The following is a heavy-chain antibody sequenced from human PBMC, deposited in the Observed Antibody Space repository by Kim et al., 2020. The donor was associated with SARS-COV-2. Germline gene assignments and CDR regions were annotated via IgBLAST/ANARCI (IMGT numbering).Heavy chain of an antibody. V-gene: IGHV4-59*01. Sequence: SETLSLTCTVSGGSISSYYWSWIRQPPGKGLEWIGYIYYSGSTNYNPSLKSRVTISVDTSKNQFSLKLSSVTAADTAVYYCARDVGGVAAAGTAPLWYYGMDVWGQGTTVTVSS. CDR1: GGSISSYY. CDR2: IYYSGST. CDR3: ARDVGGVAAAGTAPLWYYGMDV. D-gene: IGHD6-13*01. J-gene: IGHJ6*02.